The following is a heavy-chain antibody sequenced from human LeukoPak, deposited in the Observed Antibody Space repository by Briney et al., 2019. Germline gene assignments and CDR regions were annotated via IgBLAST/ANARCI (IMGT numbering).Heavy chain of an antibody. CDR3: ARLSYYDSSTLLDYYYYMDV. V-gene: IGHV4-34*01. CDR1: GGSFSGYY. CDR2: INHSGST. D-gene: IGHD3-22*01. Sequence: PSETLSLTCAVYGGSFSGYYWSWIRQPPGKGLEWIGEINHSGSTNYNPSLKSRVTISVDTSKNQFSLKLSSVTAADTAVYYCARLSYYDSSTLLDYYYYMDVWGKGTTVTISS. J-gene: IGHJ6*03.